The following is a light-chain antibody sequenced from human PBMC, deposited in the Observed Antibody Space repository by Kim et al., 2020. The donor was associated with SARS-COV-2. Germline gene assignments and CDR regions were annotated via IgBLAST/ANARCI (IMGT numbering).Light chain of an antibody. CDR2: EDN. CDR3: QSYDSSNQV. V-gene: IGLV6-57*02. Sequence: GKTVTISCPGSSGSIASNYVQWYQQRPGSAPTTVIYEDNQRPSGVPARFSGSIDSSSNSASLTISGLKTEDEADYYCQSYDSSNQVFGGGTKLTVL. J-gene: IGLJ3*02. CDR1: SGSIASNY.